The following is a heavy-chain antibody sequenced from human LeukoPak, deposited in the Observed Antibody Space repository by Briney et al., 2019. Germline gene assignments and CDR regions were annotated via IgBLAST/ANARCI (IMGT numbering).Heavy chain of an antibody. CDR2: IYTSGIT. Sequence: SETLSLTCAVSGGSISSFHWIWIRKPARKGLEWVGRIYTSGITNYNPSLKSRVTMSVDTSKNQFSLKLSSVTAADTAVYYCARDPGSSGWYYWYFDLWGRGTLVTVSS. CDR3: ARDPGSSGWYYWYFDL. J-gene: IGHJ2*01. D-gene: IGHD6-19*01. CDR1: GGSISSFH. V-gene: IGHV4-4*07.